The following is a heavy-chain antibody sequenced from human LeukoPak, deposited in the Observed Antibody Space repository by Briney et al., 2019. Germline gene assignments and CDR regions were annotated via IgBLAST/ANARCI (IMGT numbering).Heavy chain of an antibody. CDR3: ASRPPSETYFGVFDY. Sequence: PGGSLRLSCAASGFTFSSYGMHWVRQAPGKGLEWVAFIRYDGSNKYYADSVKGRFTISRDNSRNTLYLQMNNLRAEDTAVYYCASRPPSETYFGVFDYWGQGTLVTVSS. CDR2: IRYDGSNK. D-gene: IGHD1-26*01. V-gene: IGHV3-30*02. J-gene: IGHJ4*02. CDR1: GFTFSSYG.